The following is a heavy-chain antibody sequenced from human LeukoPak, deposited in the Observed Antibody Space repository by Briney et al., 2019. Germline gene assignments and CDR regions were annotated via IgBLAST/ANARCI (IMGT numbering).Heavy chain of an antibody. Sequence: GESLKISCKGSGYSFTSYWIGWVRQMPGKGLEWMGIIYPGDSDTRYSPSFQGQVTISADKSISTAYLQWSSLKASDTAMYYCARQEVRGVISQYNWFDPWGQGTLVTVSS. CDR2: IYPGDSDT. CDR1: GYSFTSYW. J-gene: IGHJ5*02. CDR3: ARQEVRGVISQYNWFDP. D-gene: IGHD3-10*01. V-gene: IGHV5-51*01.